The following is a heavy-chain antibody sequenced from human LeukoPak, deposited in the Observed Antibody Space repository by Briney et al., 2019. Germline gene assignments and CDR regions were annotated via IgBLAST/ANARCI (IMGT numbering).Heavy chain of an antibody. D-gene: IGHD3-3*01. Sequence: GGPLRLSCAASGFTFSSYAMSWVRQAPGKGLEWVSAISGSGGSTYYADSVKGRFTISRDNSKNTLYLQMNSLRAEDTAVYYCAKESGITIFGVVTDRRYYFDYWGQGTLVTVSS. V-gene: IGHV3-23*01. CDR3: AKESGITIFGVVTDRRYYFDY. CDR2: ISGSGGST. J-gene: IGHJ4*02. CDR1: GFTFSSYA.